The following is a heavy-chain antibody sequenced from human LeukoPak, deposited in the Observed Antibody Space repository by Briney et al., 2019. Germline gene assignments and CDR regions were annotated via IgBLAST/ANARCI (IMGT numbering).Heavy chain of an antibody. J-gene: IGHJ4*02. CDR3: ARATPEHSSSWWSFDY. CDR1: GGSISSYY. CDR2: IYYSGST. D-gene: IGHD6-13*01. V-gene: IGHV4-59*01. Sequence: SETLSLTCTVSGGSISSYYWSWIRQPPGKGLEWIGYIYYSGSTNYNPSLKSRVTISVDTSKNQFSLRLSSVTAADTAVYYCARATPEHSSSWWSFDYWGQGTLVTVSS.